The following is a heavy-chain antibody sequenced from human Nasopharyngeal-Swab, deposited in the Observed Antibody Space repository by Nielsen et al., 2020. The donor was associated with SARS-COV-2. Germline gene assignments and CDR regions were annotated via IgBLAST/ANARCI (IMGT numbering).Heavy chain of an antibody. V-gene: IGHV3-21*01. D-gene: IGHD3-3*01. Sequence: GESLKISCAASGFTFNNCNLNWVRQAPGKGREWVSSISSSSSYIYYADSVKGRFTISRDNAKNSLYLQMNSLRAEDTAVYYCARDGLDYDFWSAYFMDVWGQGTTVTVSS. CDR2: ISSSSSYI. CDR1: GFTFNNCN. J-gene: IGHJ6*02. CDR3: ARDGLDYDFWSAYFMDV.